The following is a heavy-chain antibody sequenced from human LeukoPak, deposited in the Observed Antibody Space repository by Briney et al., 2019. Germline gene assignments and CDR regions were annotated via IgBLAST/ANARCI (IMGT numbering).Heavy chain of an antibody. CDR3: AKRGVVPAATVYFDY. CDR2: ISGSGGSR. V-gene: IGHV3-23*01. CDR1: GFTFSSYG. J-gene: IGHJ4*02. D-gene: IGHD2-2*01. Sequence: GGSLRLSCAASGFTFSSYGVHWVRQAPGKGLEWVSGISGSGGSRYYADSVKGRVTISRDNTKNTLYLQMNSLRAEDTAVYYCAKRGVVPAATVYFDYWGQGTLVTVSS.